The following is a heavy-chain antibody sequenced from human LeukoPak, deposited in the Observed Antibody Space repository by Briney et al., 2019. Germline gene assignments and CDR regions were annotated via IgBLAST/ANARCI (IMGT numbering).Heavy chain of an antibody. D-gene: IGHD6-19*01. V-gene: IGHV3-74*01. CDR1: GFTFSSYW. J-gene: IGHJ4*02. Sequence: GGSLRLSCAASGFTFSSYWMHWVRQAPGKGLVWVSRVNSDGSSTTYADSVKGRFTISRDNAKNTLYLQMNSLRAEDTAVYYCARGSTQYSSGWYGLDYWGQGTLSPSPQ. CDR2: VNSDGSST. CDR3: ARGSTQYSSGWYGLDY.